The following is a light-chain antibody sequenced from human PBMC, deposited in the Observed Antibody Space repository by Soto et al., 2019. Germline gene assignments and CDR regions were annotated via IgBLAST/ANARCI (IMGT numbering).Light chain of an antibody. CDR1: SSDVGLYDY. J-gene: IGLJ1*01. CDR3: SSYTSDSSYV. V-gene: IGLV2-14*01. CDR2: AVS. Sequence: SPGQSITISCTGTSSDVGLYDYASWYQQHPGKAPQLMIYAVSNRPSGVSNRFSASKSGNTASLFISGLQAEDEADYYCSSYTSDSSYVFGSGTKVTVL.